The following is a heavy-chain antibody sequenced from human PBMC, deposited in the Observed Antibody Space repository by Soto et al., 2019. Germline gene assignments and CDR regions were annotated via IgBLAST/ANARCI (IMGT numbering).Heavy chain of an antibody. CDR3: ARRMPIDSYPFDY. CDR2: IYSTGST. Sequence: SETLSLTCTVSGGSISSGDYFWSWIRQPPGKGLVWIGYIYSTGSTHYNPSLKSRVTISVDTSKNQFSLKLNSVTAADTAVYYCARRMPIDSYPFDYWGQGSLVTVSS. CDR1: GGSISSGDYF. V-gene: IGHV4-30-4*01. J-gene: IGHJ4*02. D-gene: IGHD2-2*01.